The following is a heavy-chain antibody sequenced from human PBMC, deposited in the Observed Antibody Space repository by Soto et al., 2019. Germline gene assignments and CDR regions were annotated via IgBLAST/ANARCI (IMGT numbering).Heavy chain of an antibody. V-gene: IGHV3-73*01. CDR2: IGSRANHYET. CDR3: AIEGVGFGH. Sequence: EVQLVESGGGLVRPGGAVRLSCAASGFTFSVSSMHWVRQASGKGLEWLVRIGSRANHYETTYSESLKGRVIISRDDSMDKMFLETSSLRTEDTAMYYCAIEGVGFGHWGQGTLVTVSS. D-gene: IGHD3-16*01. CDR1: GFTFSVSS. J-gene: IGHJ4*02.